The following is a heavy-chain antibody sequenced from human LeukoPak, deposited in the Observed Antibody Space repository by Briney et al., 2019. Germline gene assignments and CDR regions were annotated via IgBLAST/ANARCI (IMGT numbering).Heavy chain of an antibody. J-gene: IGHJ4*02. D-gene: IGHD3-9*01. CDR2: ISSSGSTI. CDR1: GFTFSDYY. V-gene: IGHV3-11*01. CDR3: ARDRLRSRYDILTGYYY. Sequence: GGSLRPSCAASGFTFSDYYMSWIRQAPGKGLEWVSYISSSGSTIYYADSVKGRFTISRDNAKNSLYLQMNSLRAEDTAVYYCARDRLRSRYDILTGYYYWGQGTLVTVSS.